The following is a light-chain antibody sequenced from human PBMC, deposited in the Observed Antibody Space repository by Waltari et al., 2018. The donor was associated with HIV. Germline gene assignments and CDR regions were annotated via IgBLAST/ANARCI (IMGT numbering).Light chain of an antibody. CDR1: QVIRRY. J-gene: IGKJ3*01. CDR2: AAS. Sequence: DIQLTQSPFFLSASVGDRVTITCRASQVIRRYLAWYQLKPGKAPKLLIYAASTLQRGVPSRFSGSRSGTEFTLTISSLQPEDFATYYCQQLNSYLGFTFGPGTKVDIK. CDR3: QQLNSYLGFT. V-gene: IGKV1-9*01.